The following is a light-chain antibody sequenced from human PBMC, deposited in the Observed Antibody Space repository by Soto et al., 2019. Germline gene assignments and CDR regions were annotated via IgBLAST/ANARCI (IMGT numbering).Light chain of an antibody. Sequence: DIVMTQSPDSLAVSLGERATLNCKSSQSVLYSANNKNYLAWYQQKPGQPPKLLIYWASTRESGVPDRLSGSGSGTDFTLTISSLQAEDVAVYFCQQYTTPRTFGQGTKVEIK. J-gene: IGKJ1*01. CDR1: QSVLYSANNKNY. CDR2: WAS. CDR3: QQYTTPRT. V-gene: IGKV4-1*01.